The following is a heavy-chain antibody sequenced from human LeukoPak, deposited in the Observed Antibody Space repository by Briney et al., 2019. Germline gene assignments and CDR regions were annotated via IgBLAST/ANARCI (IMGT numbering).Heavy chain of an antibody. CDR3: ARPYSSSSAYYYYYMDV. Sequence: GGSLRLSCAASGFTFSSYWMSWVRQAPGKGLEWVANIKQDGSENYYVYSVKGRFTISRDNAKNSLYMQMNSLRAEDTAVYYCARPYSSSSAYYYYYMDVWGKGTTVTVSS. V-gene: IGHV3-7*01. CDR2: IKQDGSEN. CDR1: GFTFSSYW. D-gene: IGHD6-6*01. J-gene: IGHJ6*03.